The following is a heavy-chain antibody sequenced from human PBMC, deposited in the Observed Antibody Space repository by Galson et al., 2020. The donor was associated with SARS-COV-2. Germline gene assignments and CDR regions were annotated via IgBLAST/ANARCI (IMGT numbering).Heavy chain of an antibody. V-gene: IGHV1-8*01. Sequence: ASVKVSCKASGYTFTSYDINWVRQATGQGLEWMGWMNPNSGNTGYAKKFQGRVTMTRTTSISTAYMELSSLRSEDTAVYYCARDSRDTYCSGGSCYSNGLDYWGQGTLVTVSS. CDR1: GYTFTSYD. D-gene: IGHD2-15*01. CDR3: ARDSRDTYCSGGSCYSNGLDY. J-gene: IGHJ4*02. CDR2: MNPNSGNT.